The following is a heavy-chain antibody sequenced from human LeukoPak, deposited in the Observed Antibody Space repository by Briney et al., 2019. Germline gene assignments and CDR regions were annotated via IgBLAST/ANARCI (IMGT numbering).Heavy chain of an antibody. V-gene: IGHV2-5*02. Sequence: ESGPTLVKPTQTLTLTCTFSGFSLSTSGVGVGWIRQPPGKALEWLALIYWDDDNRYSPSLKSRLTITKDTSKNQVVHSMTNMDPVDTATYYCAHPLAAAGTVDYWGQGTLVTVSS. D-gene: IGHD6-13*01. J-gene: IGHJ4*02. CDR1: GFSLSTSGVG. CDR2: IYWDDDN. CDR3: AHPLAAAGTVDY.